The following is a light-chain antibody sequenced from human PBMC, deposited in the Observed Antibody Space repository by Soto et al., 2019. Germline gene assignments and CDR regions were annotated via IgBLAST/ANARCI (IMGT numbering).Light chain of an antibody. CDR2: DVT. CDR1: SSDVGYYYS. J-gene: IGLJ2*01. CDR3: SSYTPTNVV. V-gene: IGLV2-14*01. Sequence: QSALTQPASVSGSPGQSITISCTGTSSDVGYYYSVSWYQHHPDKAPKLLIYDVTYRPSGVSNRFSGSKSDNTASLTISGLQPEDEADYYCSSYTPTNVVFGGGTKVTVL.